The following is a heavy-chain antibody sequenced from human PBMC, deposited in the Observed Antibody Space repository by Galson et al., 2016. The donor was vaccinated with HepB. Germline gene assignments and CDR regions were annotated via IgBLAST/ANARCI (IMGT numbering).Heavy chain of an antibody. CDR1: GVSVSSGSYY. CDR2: IHYSGST. CDR3: ARDAVGYGSGWYDY. D-gene: IGHD6-19*01. J-gene: IGHJ4*02. V-gene: IGHV4-61*01. Sequence: SETLSLTCTVSGVSVSSGSYYWSWIRQPPGKGLEWIGCIHYSGSTKYNPSLKSRVTISVDTSKNQFSLKLSSVTAADTAAYYCARDAVGYGSGWYDYWGQGTLVTVSS.